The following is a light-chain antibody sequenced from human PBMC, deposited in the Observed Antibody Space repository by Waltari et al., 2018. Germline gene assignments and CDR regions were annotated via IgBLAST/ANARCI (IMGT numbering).Light chain of an antibody. CDR1: SSDVGGYKY. CDR3: SSYTTSNTLV. V-gene: IGLV2-14*03. Sequence: QSALTQPASVSGSPGQSITISCTGTSSDVGGYKYVSWYQQHPGKAHKLMIYDVSNRPAGVSNRFSGSNAGNTASLTISGLQAEDEADYYCSSYTTSNTLVFGTGTNVIVL. CDR2: DVS. J-gene: IGLJ1*01.